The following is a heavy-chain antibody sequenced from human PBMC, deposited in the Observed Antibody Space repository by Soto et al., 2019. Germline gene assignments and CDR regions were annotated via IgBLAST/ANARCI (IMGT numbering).Heavy chain of an antibody. CDR3: ARVGLPSSTNWAFDY. CDR2: IYYSGST. Sequence: SETLSLTCTVSGGSISGYYWIWVRQPPGKGLEWIGYIYYSGSTNYNPSLKSRVTISVDTSKNQFSLKLTSVTAADTAVYYCARVGLPSSTNWAFDYWGQGTLVTVSS. V-gene: IGHV4-59*01. D-gene: IGHD2-2*01. CDR1: GGSISGYY. J-gene: IGHJ4*02.